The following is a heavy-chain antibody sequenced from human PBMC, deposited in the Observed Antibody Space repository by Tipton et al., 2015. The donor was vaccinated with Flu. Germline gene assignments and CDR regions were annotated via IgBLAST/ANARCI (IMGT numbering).Heavy chain of an antibody. Sequence: TLSLTCTVSGGSISSSSYYWGWIRQPPGKGLEWIGSIYYSGSTYYNPSLKSRVTISVDTSKKQFSLKLSSVTAADTAVYYCARDGYYDSSGYPYYYYYGMDVWGQGTTVTVSS. V-gene: IGHV4-39*07. CDR1: GGSISSSSYY. CDR3: ARDGYYDSSGYPYYYYYGMDV. CDR2: IYYSGST. D-gene: IGHD3-22*01. J-gene: IGHJ6*02.